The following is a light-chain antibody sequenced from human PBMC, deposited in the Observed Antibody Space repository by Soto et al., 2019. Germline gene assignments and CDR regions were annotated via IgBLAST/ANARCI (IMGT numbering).Light chain of an antibody. V-gene: IGKV3-15*01. Sequence: EIGMTQSPATLSVSPGERATLSCRASQSISSELAWYQQKPDQPPRLLIYGASTRATGVPARFTGSESGSQFTLTISGLHSEDFAVYYCQQVHNWPLPFGQGTRLEI. CDR1: QSISSE. J-gene: IGKJ2*01. CDR3: QQVHNWPLP. CDR2: GAS.